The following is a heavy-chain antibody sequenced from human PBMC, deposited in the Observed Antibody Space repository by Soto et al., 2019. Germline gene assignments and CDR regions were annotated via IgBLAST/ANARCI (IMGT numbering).Heavy chain of an antibody. CDR3: AKVRYSSPMGYYYGMDV. J-gene: IGHJ6*02. V-gene: IGHV1-69*13. CDR2: IIPIFGTA. D-gene: IGHD6-19*01. CDR1: GGTFSSYA. Sequence: SVNVSCKASGGTFSSYAISWLRQAPGLRLEWVGGIIPIFGTANYAQKFQGRVTITADESTSTSYMEVNNLRSEDTAVYYCAKVRYSSPMGYYYGMDVWSQGTTVTGSS.